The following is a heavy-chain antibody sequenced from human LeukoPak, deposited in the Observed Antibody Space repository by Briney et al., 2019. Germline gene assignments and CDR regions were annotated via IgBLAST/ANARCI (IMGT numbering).Heavy chain of an antibody. CDR1: GFTFSSYW. CDR3: ARGWLGYTDGDAFDI. CDR2: ISYDGSNK. Sequence: PGGSLRLSCAASGFTFSSYWMSWVRQAPGKGLEWVAVISYDGSNKYYADSVKGRFTISRDNSKNTLYLQMNSLRAEDTAVYYCARGWLGYTDGDAFDIWGQGTMVTVSS. V-gene: IGHV3-30*03. J-gene: IGHJ3*02. D-gene: IGHD6-13*01.